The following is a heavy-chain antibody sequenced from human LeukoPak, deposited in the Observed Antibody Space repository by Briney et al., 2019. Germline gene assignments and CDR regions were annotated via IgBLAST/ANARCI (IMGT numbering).Heavy chain of an antibody. CDR1: GGSISSGSYY. D-gene: IGHD6-13*01. V-gene: IGHV4-61*02. CDR3: AGSRVDQQLTRLLRGWAFDI. J-gene: IGHJ3*02. Sequence: SETLSLTCTVSGGSISSGSYYWSWIRQPAGKGLEWIGRIYTSGSTNYNPSLKSRVTISVDTSKNQFSLKLSSVTAADTAVYYCAGSRVDQQLTRLLRGWAFDIWGQGTMVTVSS. CDR2: IYTSGST.